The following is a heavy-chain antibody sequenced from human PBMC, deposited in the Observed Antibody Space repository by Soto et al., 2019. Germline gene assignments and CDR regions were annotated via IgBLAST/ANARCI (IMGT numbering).Heavy chain of an antibody. J-gene: IGHJ4*02. CDR2: TTPIIGTI. V-gene: IGHV1-69*01. CDR3: AAGDSSDTGDH. D-gene: IGHD5-18*01. Sequence: QVQLVQSGAEVKKPGSSVKVSCKASGDTLSTYAISWVRQVPGQRLEWMGGTTPIIGTIDYAQKFQGRVMITADESTATSYMELRSLRSEDTAVYYCAAGDSSDTGDHWGQGTLVTVSS. CDR1: GDTLSTYA.